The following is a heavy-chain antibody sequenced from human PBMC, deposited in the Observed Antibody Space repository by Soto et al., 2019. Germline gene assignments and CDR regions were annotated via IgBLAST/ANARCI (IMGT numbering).Heavy chain of an antibody. Sequence: EVQLVESGGGLVQPGGSLRLSCEASGFTFSSYDMHWVRQVRGEGLEWVSGIGSTGDTYYPDSVKGRFIISRENAKNSLYLQMTSLRAGDTAVYYCARGVAAYGGDAFDIWGQGTMVIVSS. J-gene: IGHJ3*02. CDR3: ARGVAAYGGDAFDI. CDR2: IGSTGDT. V-gene: IGHV3-13*01. CDR1: GFTFSSYD. D-gene: IGHD6-13*01.